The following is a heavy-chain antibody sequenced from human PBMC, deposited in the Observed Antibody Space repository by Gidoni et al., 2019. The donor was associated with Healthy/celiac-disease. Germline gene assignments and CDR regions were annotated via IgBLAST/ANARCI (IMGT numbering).Heavy chain of an antibody. Sequence: EVQLVDSGGGLVQPGGSLRLSCAASGFTFSSYWMSWVRQAPGQGLEWVANRKQDGSEKYYVDSGKGRFTISRDNAKNSLDLQMNSLRAEDTAVYYCARDKRVGSGSSAYYYGMDVWGQGTTVTVSS. CDR2: RKQDGSEK. J-gene: IGHJ6*02. CDR1: GFTFSSYW. V-gene: IGHV3-7*01. D-gene: IGHD1-26*01. CDR3: ARDKRVGSGSSAYYYGMDV.